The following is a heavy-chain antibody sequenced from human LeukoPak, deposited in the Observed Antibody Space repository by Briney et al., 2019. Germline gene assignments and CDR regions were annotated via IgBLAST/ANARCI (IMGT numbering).Heavy chain of an antibody. CDR2: IYYSGST. CDR3: ARDAVQIAAAGTD. CDR1: GGSISSSSYY. V-gene: IGHV4-39*07. J-gene: IGHJ4*02. Sequence: SETLSLTCTVSGGSISSSSYYWGWIRQPPGKGLEWIGSIYYSGSTYYNPSLKSRVTISVDTSKNQFSLKLSSVTAADTAVYYCARDAVQIAAAGTDWGQGTLVTVSA. D-gene: IGHD6-13*01.